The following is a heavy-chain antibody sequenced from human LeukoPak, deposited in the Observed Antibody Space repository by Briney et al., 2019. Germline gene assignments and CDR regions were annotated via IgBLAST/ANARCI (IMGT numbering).Heavy chain of an antibody. CDR2: TNIDGSST. D-gene: IGHD2-21*02. Sequence: PGRSLRLSCTASGFTFSNYWMNWVRQVPGNGLVWVSRTNIDGSSTSYADSVKGRSTISRDNAQNTLYLQMNSLRAEDTAVYYCTRAAFCDGDCSSSCFQYWRQGTLVTVSS. CDR1: GFTFSNYW. J-gene: IGHJ1*01. V-gene: IGHV3-74*01. CDR3: TRAAFCDGDCSSSCFQY.